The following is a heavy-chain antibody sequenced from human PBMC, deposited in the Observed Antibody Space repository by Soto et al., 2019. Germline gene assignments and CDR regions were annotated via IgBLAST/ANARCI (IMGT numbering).Heavy chain of an antibody. Sequence: GSLRLSCAASGFTFSSYGMHWVRQAPGKGLEWVAVISYDGSNKYYADSVKGRFTISRDNSKNTLYLQMNSLRAEDTAVYYCAKAGGFLEWLYPLTDYYGMDVWGPGTTVTVSS. V-gene: IGHV3-30*18. J-gene: IGHJ6*02. CDR2: ISYDGSNK. CDR1: GFTFSSYG. D-gene: IGHD3-3*01. CDR3: AKAGGFLEWLYPLTDYYGMDV.